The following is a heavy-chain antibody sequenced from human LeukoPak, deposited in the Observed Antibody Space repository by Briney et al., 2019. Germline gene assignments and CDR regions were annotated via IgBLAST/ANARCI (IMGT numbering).Heavy chain of an antibody. CDR2: IDRSNSDI. Sequence: GGSLRLSCAASGFALSGYSINWVRQTPGKGLEWVSFIDRSNSDIYYADSVKGRFTISRDNARESVFLQLNRLRAEDTAVCYCTRDPGYSSSSISFWGQGTLVTVSS. V-gene: IGHV3-21*01. J-gene: IGHJ4*02. D-gene: IGHD6-6*01. CDR1: GFALSGYS. CDR3: TRDPGYSSSSISF.